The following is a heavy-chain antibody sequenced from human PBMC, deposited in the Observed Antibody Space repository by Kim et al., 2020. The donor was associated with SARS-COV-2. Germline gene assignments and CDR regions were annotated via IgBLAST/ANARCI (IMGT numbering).Heavy chain of an antibody. Sequence: ASVKVSCKVSGYTLTELSMHWVRQAPGKGLEWMGGFDPEDGETIYAQKFQGRVTMTEDTSTDTAYMELSSLRSEDTAVYYCATDRYLMVRGVITAYYYYGMDGWGQGTTVTVSS. CDR3: ATDRYLMVRGVITAYYYYGMDG. CDR1: GYTLTELS. D-gene: IGHD3-10*01. CDR2: FDPEDGET. J-gene: IGHJ6*02. V-gene: IGHV1-24*01.